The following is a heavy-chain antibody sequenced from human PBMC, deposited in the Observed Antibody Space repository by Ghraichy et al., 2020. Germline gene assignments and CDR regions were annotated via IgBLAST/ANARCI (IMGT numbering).Heavy chain of an antibody. CDR1: GGSISSSY. J-gene: IGHJ4*02. D-gene: IGHD2-15*01. Sequence: ESLNITCAVFGGSISSSYWSWIRQPPGKGLEWIGEIQNAVSSNYNPSLKSRVTISGDRSKNQVSLELISVTAADTAVYYCVRGWSGVVAGNWGQGTLVTVSS. V-gene: IGHV4-34*01. CDR2: IQNAVSS. CDR3: VRGWSGVVAGN.